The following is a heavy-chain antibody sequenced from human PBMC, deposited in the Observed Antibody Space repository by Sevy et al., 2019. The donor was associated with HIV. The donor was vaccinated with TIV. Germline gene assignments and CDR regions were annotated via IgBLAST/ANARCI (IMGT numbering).Heavy chain of an antibody. CDR3: AIDNAILAPRAFDI. CDR2: IYYSGTT. J-gene: IGHJ3*02. CDR1: AGSVSSYY. D-gene: IGHD3-3*02. V-gene: IGHV4-59*02. Sequence: SETLSLTCSVSAGSVSSYYWSWIRQPPGKGLEWIGYIYYSGTTDYNPSLKSRVTISHDKSKKVFSLRLRSVTAADTAVYYCAIDNAILAPRAFDIWGQGTMVTVSS.